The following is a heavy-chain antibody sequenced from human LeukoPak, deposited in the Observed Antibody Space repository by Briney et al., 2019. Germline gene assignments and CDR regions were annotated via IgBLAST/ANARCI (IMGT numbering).Heavy chain of an antibody. Sequence: PGRSLRLSCAASGFIFDDYAMHWVRQAPGKGLEWVSYINWNAGGMGYADSAKGRFIIARDNVKNSLFLQMNSLRVEDTALYYCAKDIGDSAMSTSAFDIFGQGTMVAVSS. CDR3: AKDIGDSAMSTSAFDI. V-gene: IGHV3-9*01. J-gene: IGHJ3*02. D-gene: IGHD5-18*01. CDR2: INWNAGGM. CDR1: GFIFDDYA.